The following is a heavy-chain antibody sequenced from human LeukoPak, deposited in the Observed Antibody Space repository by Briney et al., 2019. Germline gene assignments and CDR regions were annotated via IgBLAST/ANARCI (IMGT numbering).Heavy chain of an antibody. D-gene: IGHD4-23*01. CDR3: AREVDYGGQIDY. CDR1: GGSISSGDYY. V-gene: IGHV4-30-4*01. Sequence: SQTLSLTCTVSGGSISSGDYYWSWIRQPPGKGLEWIGYIYYSGSTYYNPSLKSRVTISVDTSKNQFSLKLSSVTAADTAVYYCAREVDYGGQIDYWGQGTLVTVSS. J-gene: IGHJ4*02. CDR2: IYYSGST.